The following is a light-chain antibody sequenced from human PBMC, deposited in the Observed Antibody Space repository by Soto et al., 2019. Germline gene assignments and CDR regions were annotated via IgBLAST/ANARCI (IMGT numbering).Light chain of an antibody. J-gene: IGKJ2*01. CDR1: QSLVAIDRSTY. CDR2: IVS. V-gene: IGKV2-30*01. CDR3: VQGTHWPFT. Sequence: VVLTQSPLSLSVTLGQPASISCRSSQSLVAIDRSTYLNWVQQRPGQSPRRLIYIVSNRDPGVPVRVSGSGSGADFTVKISSVEAEDVGVYYCVQGTHWPFTFGQGTKLEI.